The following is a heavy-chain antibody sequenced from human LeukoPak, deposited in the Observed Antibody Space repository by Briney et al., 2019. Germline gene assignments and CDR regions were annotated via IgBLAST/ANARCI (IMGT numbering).Heavy chain of an antibody. D-gene: IGHD1-14*01. V-gene: IGHV1-18*01. CDR2: ISAYNGNT. CDR3: ARMTVTDYYYYYYMDV. CDR1: GYTFTSYG. J-gene: IGHJ6*03. Sequence: ASVKVSCKASGYTFTSYGISWVRQAPGQGLEWMGWISAYNGNTNYAQKLQGRVTMTTDTSTSTAYMELMSLRSDDTAVYYCARMTVTDYYYYYYMDVWGKGTTVTVSS.